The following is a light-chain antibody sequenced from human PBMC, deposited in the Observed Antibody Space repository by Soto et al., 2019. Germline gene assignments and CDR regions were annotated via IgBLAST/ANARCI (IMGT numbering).Light chain of an antibody. CDR1: QGISSY. J-gene: IGKJ4*01. Sequence: IQLTQSPSSLSASVGDRVTITCRASQGISSYLAWCQQKPGKAPNLLIYAASTLQSGVPSRFSGSGSGTDFTLTISSLQPEDFATYYCQQSYSTLTFGGGTKVDIK. CDR2: AAS. V-gene: IGKV1-39*01. CDR3: QQSYSTLT.